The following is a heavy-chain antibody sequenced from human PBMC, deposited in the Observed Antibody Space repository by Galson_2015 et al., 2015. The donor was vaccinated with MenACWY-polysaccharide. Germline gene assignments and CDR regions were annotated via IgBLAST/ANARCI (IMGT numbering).Heavy chain of an antibody. CDR3: TTATGGSRDY. D-gene: IGHD1-26*01. Sequence: SLRLSCAASGFTFGDYAMSWARQAPGKGLEWVGFIRSKAYGGTTEYAATVKGRFTISRDDTKSMAYLQMNRLETEDTAVYYCTTATGGSRDYWGQGTLVTVSS. V-gene: IGHV3-49*04. CDR1: GFTFGDYA. J-gene: IGHJ4*02. CDR2: IRSKAYGGTT.